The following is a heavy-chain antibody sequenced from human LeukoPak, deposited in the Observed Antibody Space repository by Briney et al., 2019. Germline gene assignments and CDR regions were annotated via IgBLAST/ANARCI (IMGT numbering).Heavy chain of an antibody. V-gene: IGHV4-4*07. Sequence: PSETLSLTCTVSGGSISGYSWSWIRQPAGKGLEWIGRIYSSGSTNYNPSLKSRVTMSVDTSKNQFSLKLSSVTAADTAVYYCARESQYYDILAGYDFDYWGQGTLVTVSS. J-gene: IGHJ4*02. CDR2: IYSSGST. D-gene: IGHD3-9*01. CDR3: ARESQYYDILAGYDFDY. CDR1: GGSISGYS.